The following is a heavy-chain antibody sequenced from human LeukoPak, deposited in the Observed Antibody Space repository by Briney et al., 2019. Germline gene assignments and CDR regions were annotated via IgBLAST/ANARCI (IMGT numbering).Heavy chain of an antibody. CDR3: ARASNSPSDY. CDR2: IYTDSTI. V-gene: IGHV3-69-1*02. CDR1: EFSASNYW. D-gene: IGHD2-21*01. Sequence: GGSLRLSCVVSEFSASNYWMSWVRQAPGKGLEWVSHIYTDSTIYQADSVKGRFTISRDNAKNSLYLQMNSLRAEDTAVYYCARASNSPSDYWGQGTLVTVSS. J-gene: IGHJ4*02.